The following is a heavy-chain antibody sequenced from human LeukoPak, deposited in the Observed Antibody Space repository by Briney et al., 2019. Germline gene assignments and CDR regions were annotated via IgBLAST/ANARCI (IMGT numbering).Heavy chain of an antibody. CDR3: AKDIAYSPLHVRGCDS. J-gene: IGHJ4*02. CDR1: GFTFSSHW. V-gene: IGHV3-7*03. Sequence: PGESLRLSCAASGFTFSSHWMSWVRQAPGKGLEWVANINQDGSEKYYVDSVKGRFTISRDNAKNSLYLQMNSLGAEDTAFYYCAKDIAYSPLHVRGCDSWGQGTLVTVSS. D-gene: IGHD1-26*01. CDR2: INQDGSEK.